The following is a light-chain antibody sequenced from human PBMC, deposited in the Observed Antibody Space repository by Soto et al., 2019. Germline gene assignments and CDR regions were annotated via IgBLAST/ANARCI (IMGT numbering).Light chain of an antibody. V-gene: IGKV1-9*01. Sequence: DIQLTQSPSFLSAFVGGRVTITCRASQGIGWSLAWYQQKPGKAPELLIYGVSNLEGGVPSRFSGSGSGTEFTLTISSLQAEDFADYYCHQVASYPLTFGGGTKVESK. J-gene: IGKJ4*01. CDR1: QGIGWS. CDR3: HQVASYPLT. CDR2: GVS.